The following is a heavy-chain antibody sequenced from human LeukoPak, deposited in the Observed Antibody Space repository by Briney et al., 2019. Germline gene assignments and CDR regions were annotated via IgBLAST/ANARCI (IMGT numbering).Heavy chain of an antibody. CDR2: IYYSGST. J-gene: IGHJ4*02. D-gene: IGHD3-3*01. Sequence: PSETLSLTCTVSGRSISSSSYYWGWIRQPPGKGLEGIGRIYYSGSTYYNPSLKSRVTISVDTSKNQFSLKLSSVTAADTAVYYCARVWSGFSEIDYWGQGTLVTVSS. CDR1: GRSISSSSYY. CDR3: ARVWSGFSEIDY. V-gene: IGHV4-39*07.